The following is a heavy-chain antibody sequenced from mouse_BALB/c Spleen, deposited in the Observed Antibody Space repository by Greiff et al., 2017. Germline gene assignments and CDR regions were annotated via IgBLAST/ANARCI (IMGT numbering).Heavy chain of an antibody. D-gene: IGHD2-3*01. CDR2: ISDGGSYT. Sequence: EVHLVESGGGLVKPGGSLKLSCAASGFTFSDYYMYWVRQTPEKRLEWVATISDGGSYTYYPDSVKGRFTISRDNAKNNLYLQMSSLKSEDTAMYYCARGGTDGYPYFDYWGQGTTLTVSS. CDR3: ARGGTDGYPYFDY. J-gene: IGHJ2*01. CDR1: GFTFSDYY. V-gene: IGHV5-4*02.